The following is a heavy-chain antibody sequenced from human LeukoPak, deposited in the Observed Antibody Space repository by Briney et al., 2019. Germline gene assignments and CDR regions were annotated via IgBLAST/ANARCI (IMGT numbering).Heavy chain of an antibody. CDR1: GYTFMSYG. Sequence: ASVKASCKASGYTFMSYGISWVRQAPGQGLEWMGWISAYNGNTNYAQKVQGRVTMTTDTSTSTAYMELRSLRSDDTAVYYCARDRVTGTTRLFDPWGQGTLVTVSS. J-gene: IGHJ5*02. CDR3: ARDRVTGTTRLFDP. V-gene: IGHV1-18*01. D-gene: IGHD1-7*01. CDR2: ISAYNGNT.